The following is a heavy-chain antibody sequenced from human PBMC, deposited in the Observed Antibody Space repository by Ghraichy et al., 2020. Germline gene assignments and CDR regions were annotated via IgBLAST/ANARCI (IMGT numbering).Heavy chain of an antibody. V-gene: IGHV1-8*01. CDR1: GYTFTSYD. J-gene: IGHJ6*02. Sequence: ASVKVSCKASGYTFTSYDINWVRQATGQGLEWMGWMNPNSGNTGYAQKFQGRVTMTRNTSISTAYMELSSLRSEDTAVYYCATHSVVVAANVYYYYGMDVWGQGTTVTVSS. CDR3: ATHSVVVAANVYYYYGMDV. D-gene: IGHD2-15*01. CDR2: MNPNSGNT.